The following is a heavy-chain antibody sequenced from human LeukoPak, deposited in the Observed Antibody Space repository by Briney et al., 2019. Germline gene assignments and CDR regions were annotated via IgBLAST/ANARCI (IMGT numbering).Heavy chain of an antibody. CDR2: IIPIFGTA. CDR1: GGTFSSYA. Sequence: SVKVSCKASGGTFSSYAISWVRQAPGQGLEWMGGIIPIFGTANYAQKFQGRVTITADESTSTAYMELSSLRSEDTAVYYCAREGEEDSSGYSIYFDYWGQGTLVTVSS. V-gene: IGHV1-69*13. J-gene: IGHJ4*02. D-gene: IGHD3-22*01. CDR3: AREGEEDSSGYSIYFDY.